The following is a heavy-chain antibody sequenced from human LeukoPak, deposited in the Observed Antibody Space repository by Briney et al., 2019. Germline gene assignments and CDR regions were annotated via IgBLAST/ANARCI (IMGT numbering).Heavy chain of an antibody. CDR3: ARVRYGSGSYDY. V-gene: IGHV3-23*01. D-gene: IGHD3-10*01. CDR2: ISGSGGST. Sequence: PGGSLRLSCAASGFTFSSYAMSWVRQAPGKGLEWVSAISGSGGSTYYADSVKGRFTISRDNSKNSLCLQMNSLRAEDTAVYYCARVRYGSGSYDYWGQGTLVTVSS. J-gene: IGHJ4*02. CDR1: GFTFSSYA.